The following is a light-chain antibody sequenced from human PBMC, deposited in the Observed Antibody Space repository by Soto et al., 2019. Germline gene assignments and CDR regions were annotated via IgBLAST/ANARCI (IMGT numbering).Light chain of an antibody. CDR2: AGPGGIVG. J-gene: IGLJ3*02. CDR3: GADHGSGSNRIVV. Sequence: QSVLTQPPSASASLGASVTLTCNPSSGYSNYKVDWYQQRPGKGPRFVMRAGPGGIVGSRGDGIPDRFSVLGSGLNRYLTINNIQEEDESDYHCGADHGSGSNRIVVFGGGTKVTVL. CDR1: SGYSNYK. V-gene: IGLV9-49*01.